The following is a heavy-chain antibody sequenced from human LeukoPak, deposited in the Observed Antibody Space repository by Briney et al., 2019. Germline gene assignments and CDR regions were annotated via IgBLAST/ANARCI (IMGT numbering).Heavy chain of an antibody. J-gene: IGHJ4*02. Sequence: PGGSLRLSCAASGFTFSSYGMHWVRQAPGKGLEWVAVISYDGNNIYYADSVKGRFTISRDNSKNTLYLQMNSLRAEDTAVYYCAREEQQLALDYWGQGTLVTVSS. V-gene: IGHV3-30*03. CDR1: GFTFSSYG. CDR2: ISYDGNNI. D-gene: IGHD6-13*01. CDR3: AREEQQLALDY.